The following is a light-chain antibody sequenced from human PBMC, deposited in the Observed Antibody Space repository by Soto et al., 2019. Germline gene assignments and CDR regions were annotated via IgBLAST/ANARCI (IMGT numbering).Light chain of an antibody. V-gene: IGKV1-39*01. CDR3: QQSYSTPWT. CDR1: QSISSY. J-gene: IGKJ1*01. CDR2: AAS. Sequence: DIQMTQSPSSLSASVGDRVTITCRASQSISSYLNWYQQKPGKAPKLLIYAASSLQSGVPSRFSGSGSGTDFTLTISSLQPEDFATYYCQQSYSTPWTFGQGNKVE.